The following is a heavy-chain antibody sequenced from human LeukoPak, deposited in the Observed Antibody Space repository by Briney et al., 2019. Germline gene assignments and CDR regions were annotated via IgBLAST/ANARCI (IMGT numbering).Heavy chain of an antibody. Sequence: GESLKISCKGSGYSFTSNWIAWVRQKPGKGLEWMGIIYPSDSDTKYSPSFQGQVTISADMSISTAYLHWSSLKASDTGMYYCARQSRGSYSLLWGQGTLVTVSS. V-gene: IGHV5-51*01. D-gene: IGHD1-26*01. CDR3: ARQSRGSYSLL. CDR2: IYPSDSDT. CDR1: GYSFTSNW. J-gene: IGHJ4*02.